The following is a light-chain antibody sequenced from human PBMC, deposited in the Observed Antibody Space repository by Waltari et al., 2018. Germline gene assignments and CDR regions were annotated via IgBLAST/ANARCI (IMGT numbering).Light chain of an antibody. Sequence: DIQMTQSPSSLSASVGDRVIITCRASWSIGIYLNWYQQKPGKVPKLLIYAASSLKTGVPSRFTGSGSGTDFTLTISTLQPEDFAAYYCQQSYSAPHTFGQGTKLEI. J-gene: IGKJ2*01. CDR2: AAS. CDR1: WSIGIY. V-gene: IGKV1-39*01. CDR3: QQSYSAPHT.